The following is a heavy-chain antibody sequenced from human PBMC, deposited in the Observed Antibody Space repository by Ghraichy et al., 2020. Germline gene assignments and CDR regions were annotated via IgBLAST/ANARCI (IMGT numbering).Heavy chain of an antibody. Sequence: GGSLRLSCAASGFTFTSYAMSWVRQAPGKGLEWVSGISGSGGSTYYADSVKGRFTISRDNSKNTLYLQMNSLRAEDTAVYYCAKGYYSGWGVLDYWGQGTLVTVSS. V-gene: IGHV3-23*01. CDR2: ISGSGGST. CDR1: GFTFTSYA. CDR3: AKGYYSGWGVLDY. D-gene: IGHD6-19*01. J-gene: IGHJ4*02.